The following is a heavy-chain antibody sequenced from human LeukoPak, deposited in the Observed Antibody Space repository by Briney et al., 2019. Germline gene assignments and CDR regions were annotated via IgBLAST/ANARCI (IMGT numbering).Heavy chain of an antibody. D-gene: IGHD2-2*01. CDR1: GFTFSNYW. CDR3: AKLNARYYYGMDV. J-gene: IGHJ6*02. Sequence: GGSLRLSCAASGFTFSNYWMSWVRQAPGKGLEWVANIKQDGSEKYYVDSVKGRFTISRDNAKNSLYLQMNSLRAEDTAVYYCAKLNARYYYGMDVWGQGTTVTVS. CDR2: IKQDGSEK. V-gene: IGHV3-7*02.